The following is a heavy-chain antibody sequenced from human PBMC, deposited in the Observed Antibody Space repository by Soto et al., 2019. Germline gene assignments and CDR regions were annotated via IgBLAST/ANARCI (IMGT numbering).Heavy chain of an antibody. Sequence: GASVKVSCKASGGTFSSYAISWVRQAPGQGLEWMGGIIPIFGTANYAQKVQGRVTITADESTSTAYMELSSLRSEDTAVFYCASIYKGYSYGSVDNWFDPWGHGTLATVSS. CDR2: IIPIFGTA. CDR1: GGTFSSYA. V-gene: IGHV1-69*13. D-gene: IGHD5-18*01. CDR3: ASIYKGYSYGSVDNWFDP. J-gene: IGHJ5*02.